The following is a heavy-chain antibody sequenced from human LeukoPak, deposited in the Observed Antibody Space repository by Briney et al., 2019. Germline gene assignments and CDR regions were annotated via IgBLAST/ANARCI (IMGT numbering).Heavy chain of an antibody. V-gene: IGHV1-2*02. J-gene: IGHJ4*02. CDR3: ARDFPYSSGWYYFDY. CDR2: INPNSGGT. D-gene: IGHD6-19*01. Sequence: ASVKVSCKASGYTFTGYYMHWVRQAPGQGLEWMGWINPNSGGTNYAQKFQGRVTMTRDTSISTAYMELSRLRSDDTAVYYCARDFPYSSGWYYFDYWGQRTLVTVSS. CDR1: GYTFTGYY.